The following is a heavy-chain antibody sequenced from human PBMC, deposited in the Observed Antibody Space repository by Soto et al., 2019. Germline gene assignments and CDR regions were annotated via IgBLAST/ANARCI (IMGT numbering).Heavy chain of an antibody. J-gene: IGHJ4*01. CDR3: ATADMNRGRFDY. CDR2: ININRGDA. Sequence: ASVKVSCKASGHTSTHNGISWVRRAPGQGLEWMGWININRGDANHAPKFQGRVTLTTDTSTTTAYMELRSLRLDDTAVYFCATADMNRGRFDYWGHGTLVTVSS. V-gene: IGHV1-18*01. CDR1: GHTSTHNG.